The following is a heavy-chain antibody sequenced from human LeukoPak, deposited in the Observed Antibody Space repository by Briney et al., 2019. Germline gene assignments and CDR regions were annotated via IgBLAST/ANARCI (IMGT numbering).Heavy chain of an antibody. CDR3: AKVQGYSYGYDY. D-gene: IGHD5-18*01. CDR2: ISSSSTI. J-gene: IGHJ4*02. Sequence: GGSLRLSCAASGFIFSTYSMNWVRQAPGKGLEWVSYISSSSTIYYADSVKGRFTISRDNAKNSLYLQMNSLRAEDTAVYYCAKVQGYSYGYDYWGQGTLVTVSS. V-gene: IGHV3-48*01. CDR1: GFIFSTYS.